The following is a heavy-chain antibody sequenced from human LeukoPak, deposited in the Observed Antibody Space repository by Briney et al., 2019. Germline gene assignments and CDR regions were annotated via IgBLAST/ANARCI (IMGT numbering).Heavy chain of an antibody. V-gene: IGHV3-7*04. D-gene: IGHD2-15*01. CDR3: ARLYCSGATCYANLDY. Sequence: PGGSLRLSCAASGFXFSTYWISWVRQAPGKGLEWVANIKQDGSQTYYVDSVRGRFTISRENAKNSLYLQMNSLTAEDTAVYYCARLYCSGATCYANLDYWGQGTLVAVSS. J-gene: IGHJ4*02. CDR2: IKQDGSQT. CDR1: GFXFSTYW.